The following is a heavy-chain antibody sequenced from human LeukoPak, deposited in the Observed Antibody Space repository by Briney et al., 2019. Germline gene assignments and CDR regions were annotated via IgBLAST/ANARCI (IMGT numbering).Heavy chain of an antibody. V-gene: IGHV3-21*01. CDR2: ISSSSSYI. J-gene: IGHJ4*02. D-gene: IGHD4-11*01. Sequence: GGSLRLSCAASGFTFSSYSMNWVRQAPGKGLEWVSSISSSSSYIYYADSVKGRFTISRDHAKNSLYLQMNSLRAEDTAVYYCARDRRSTVFDYWGQGTLVTVSS. CDR1: GFTFSSYS. CDR3: ARDRRSTVFDY.